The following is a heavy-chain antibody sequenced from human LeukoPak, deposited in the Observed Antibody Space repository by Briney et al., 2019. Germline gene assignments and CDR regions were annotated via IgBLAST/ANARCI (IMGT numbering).Heavy chain of an antibody. Sequence: ASVTVSCKASGGTFSSYAISWVRQAPGQGLEWIGGIIPIFGTANYAQKFQGRVTITADESTSTAYMELSSLRSEDTAVYYCARDRYSSSWLNYYGMDVWGQGTTVTVFS. V-gene: IGHV1-69*13. J-gene: IGHJ6*02. CDR2: IIPIFGTA. D-gene: IGHD6-13*01. CDR1: GGTFSSYA. CDR3: ARDRYSSSWLNYYGMDV.